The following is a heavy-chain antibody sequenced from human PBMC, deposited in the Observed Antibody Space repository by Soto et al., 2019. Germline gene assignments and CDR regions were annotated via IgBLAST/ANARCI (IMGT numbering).Heavy chain of an antibody. CDR1: GFTFSIYG. D-gene: IGHD3-3*01. Sequence: LSCAASGFTFSIYGMHWVRQAPGKGLEWVAVISYDGSNKYYADSVKGRFTISRDNSKNTLYLQMNSLRAEDTAVYYCAADTLWRGLDVWGQGTTVTVSS. CDR2: ISYDGSNK. V-gene: IGHV3-30*03. CDR3: AADTLWRGLDV. J-gene: IGHJ6*02.